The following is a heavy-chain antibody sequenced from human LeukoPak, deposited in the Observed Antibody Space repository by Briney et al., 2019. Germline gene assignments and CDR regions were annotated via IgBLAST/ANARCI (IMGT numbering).Heavy chain of an antibody. J-gene: IGHJ4*02. Sequence: PSQTLSLTCTVSGGSISSGSYYWSWIRQPAGKGLEWIGRIYTSRSTHYNPSLKSRVTISVATSKNQFSLKLSSVTAADTAVYYCARTSWGGDILTGYYIGGAYYFDYWGQGTLVTVSS. CDR2: IYTSRST. CDR1: GGSISSGSYY. CDR3: ARTSWGGDILTGYYIGGAYYFDY. V-gene: IGHV4-61*02. D-gene: IGHD3-9*01.